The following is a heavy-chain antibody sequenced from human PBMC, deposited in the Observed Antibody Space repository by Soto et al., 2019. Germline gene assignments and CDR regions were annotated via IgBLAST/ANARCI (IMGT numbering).Heavy chain of an antibody. CDR3: ARRNSSGWYDYFDY. J-gene: IGHJ4*02. CDR1: VGSFSGYY. D-gene: IGHD6-19*01. V-gene: IGHV4-34*01. Sequence: AETLSLTCAVYVGSFSGYYWSWIRQPPGKGLEWIGEINHSGSTNYNPSLKSRVTISVDTSKNQFSLKLSSVTAADTAVYYCARRNSSGWYDYFDYWGQGTLVTVSS. CDR2: INHSGST.